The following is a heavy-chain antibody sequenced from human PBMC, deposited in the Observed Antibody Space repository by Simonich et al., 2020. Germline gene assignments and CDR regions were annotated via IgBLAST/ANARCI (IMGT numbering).Heavy chain of an antibody. CDR3: ARELGLSWGSYRERFHAFDI. D-gene: IGHD1-1*01. CDR1: GYTLTELS. Sequence: QVQLVQSGAEVKKPGASVKVSCKVSGYTLTELSMHWVRQAPGKGLEWMEGFDPEDGETIYAKKCKGRVTMTEDTSTDTAYMELSSLRSEDTAVYYCARELGLSWGSYRERFHAFDIWGQGTMVTVSS. V-gene: IGHV1-24*01. CDR2: FDPEDGET. J-gene: IGHJ3*02.